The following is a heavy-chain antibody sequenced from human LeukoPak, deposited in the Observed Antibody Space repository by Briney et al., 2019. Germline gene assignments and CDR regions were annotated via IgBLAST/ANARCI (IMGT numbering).Heavy chain of an antibody. CDR1: GGSFSGYY. V-gene: IGHV4-34*01. J-gene: IGHJ4*02. Sequence: PSETLSLTCAVYGGSFSGYYWSWIRQPPGKGLEWIGEINHSGSTNYNPSLKSRVTISVDTSKNQFSLKLSSVTAADTAVYYCASLGGVGSIDYWGQATLVTVSS. CDR3: ASLGGVGSIDY. D-gene: IGHD3-16*01. CDR2: INHSGST.